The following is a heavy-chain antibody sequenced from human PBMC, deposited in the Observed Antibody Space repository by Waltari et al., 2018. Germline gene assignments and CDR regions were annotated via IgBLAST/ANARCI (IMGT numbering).Heavy chain of an antibody. CDR2: LTWNRVGI. CDR3: VKESMTHYYLDS. J-gene: IGHJ4*02. Sequence: ELQLVESGGGLVQPGGSLRLACAASGFSFDDYTMPWVRQAPGKGLEWVASLTWNRVGIGYAEAVKGRFTIARDNAKNALYLQMNSLKVEDTALYYCVKESMTHYYLDSWGQGTPVTVSS. D-gene: IGHD6-6*01. V-gene: IGHV3-9*01. CDR1: GFSFDDYT.